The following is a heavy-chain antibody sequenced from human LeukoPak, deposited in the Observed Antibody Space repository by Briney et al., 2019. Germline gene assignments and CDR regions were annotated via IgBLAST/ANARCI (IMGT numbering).Heavy chain of an antibody. D-gene: IGHD3-10*01. J-gene: IGHJ3*02. CDR1: GFTFSNFG. Sequence: GGTLRLSCAASGFTFSNFGMNWVRQAPGKGLQWVSGIGPGGDNKYYADSLEGRFTISRDNSKNTVYLQMNSRRAEDTALYYCAQDISWFAFDIWGQGTMVTVSS. CDR2: IGPGGDNK. V-gene: IGHV3-23*01. CDR3: AQDISWFAFDI.